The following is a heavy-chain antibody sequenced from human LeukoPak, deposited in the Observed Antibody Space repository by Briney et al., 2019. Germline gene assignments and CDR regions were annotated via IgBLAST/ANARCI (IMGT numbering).Heavy chain of an antibody. CDR3: VGGRAVVVPPVMLEGPFEV. D-gene: IGHD2-2*01. CDR2: INHSGRS. CDR1: GGSFSDYC. Sequence: SETLSLTCAVSGGSFSDYCWHWVRQAPGKGLEWIGEINHSGRSFNNPPLKSRGTTSVDLSKNQFSLKLTSVAAADTAVYYCVGGRAVVVPPVMLEGPFEVWAQGTMVTVSP. V-gene: IGHV4-34*04. J-gene: IGHJ3*01.